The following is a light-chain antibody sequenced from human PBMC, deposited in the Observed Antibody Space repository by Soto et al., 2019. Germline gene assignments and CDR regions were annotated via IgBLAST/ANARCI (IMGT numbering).Light chain of an antibody. J-gene: IGKJ1*01. CDR3: QQFATYPWT. Sequence: DIQLTQTPSTLSASIGDRVTITCRASQSLSGWLAWYQQTPGKAPKLLISDAFRLESGVPSRFRGSGSGTEFSLTISSLQPGDYATYYCQQFATYPWTFGRGTKV. V-gene: IGKV1-5*01. CDR1: QSLSGW. CDR2: DAF.